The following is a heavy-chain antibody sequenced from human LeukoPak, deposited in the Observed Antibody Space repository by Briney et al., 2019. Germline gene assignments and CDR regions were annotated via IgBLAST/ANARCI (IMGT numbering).Heavy chain of an antibody. V-gene: IGHV4-61*01. CDR2: IYYRGSP. Sequence: SETLSLTCTVSGGSISSSSYYWSWIRQPPGKALEWIGYIYYRGSPNYNPSLKSRVTISIDTSKNQFSLRLSSVTAADTAVYYCARDGGDEILDYWGQGTLVTVSS. D-gene: IGHD4-17*01. J-gene: IGHJ4*02. CDR1: GGSISSSSYY. CDR3: ARDGGDEILDY.